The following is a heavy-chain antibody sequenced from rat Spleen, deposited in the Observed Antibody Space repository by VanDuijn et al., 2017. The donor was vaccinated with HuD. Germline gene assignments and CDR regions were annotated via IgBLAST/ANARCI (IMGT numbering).Heavy chain of an antibody. V-gene: IGHV5-46*01. CDR1: GFTFSSFP. D-gene: IGHD1-7*01. Sequence: EVQLVESGGGLVQPGRSLKLSCAASGFTFSSFPMAWVRQAPTTGLEWVATITTSGGNTYYRDSVKGRFTVSRNNARTTLYLQMDSLRSEDTATYYCARVLTMGHYEDCWGQGVMVTVSS. J-gene: IGHJ2*01. CDR3: ARVLTMGHYEDC. CDR2: ITTSGGNT.